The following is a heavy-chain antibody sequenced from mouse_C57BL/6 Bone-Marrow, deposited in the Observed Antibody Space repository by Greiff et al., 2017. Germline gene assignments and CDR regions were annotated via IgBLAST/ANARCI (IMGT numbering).Heavy chain of an antibody. CDR3: VTAQATAWFAY. CDR2: IDPSNSYT. D-gene: IGHD3-2*02. Sequence: VQLQQPGAELVKPGASVKLSCKASGYTFTSYWMQWVKQRPGQGLEWIGEIDPSNSYTNYNQKFKGKAPLTVDTSSSTAYMQLSSLTSEDSAVYYCVTAQATAWFAYWGQGTLVTVSA. J-gene: IGHJ3*01. V-gene: IGHV1-50*01. CDR1: GYTFTSYW.